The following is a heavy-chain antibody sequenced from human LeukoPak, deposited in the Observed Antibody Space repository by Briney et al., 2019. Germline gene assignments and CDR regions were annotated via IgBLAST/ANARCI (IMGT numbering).Heavy chain of an antibody. D-gene: IGHD3-9*01. V-gene: IGHV4-30-4*01. J-gene: IGHJ4*02. Sequence: PSQTLSLTCTVSGGSISSGDYYWSWIRQPPGKGLEWIGYIYYSGSTYYNPSLKSRVTISVDTSKNQFSLKLSSVTAADTAVYYCARSKTYYDILTGYAYPFDYWGQGTLVTASS. CDR1: GGSISSGDYY. CDR2: IYYSGST. CDR3: ARSKTYYDILTGYAYPFDY.